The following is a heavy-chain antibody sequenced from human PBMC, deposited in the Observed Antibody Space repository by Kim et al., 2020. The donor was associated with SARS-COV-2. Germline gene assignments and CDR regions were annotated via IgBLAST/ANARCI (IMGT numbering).Heavy chain of an antibody. CDR1: GFTFSSYA. CDR3: AKSDRITMIVVVTMIDY. V-gene: IGHV3-23*01. CDR2: ISGSGGST. Sequence: GGYLRLSCAASGFTFSSYAMSWVRQAPGKGLEWVSAISGSGGSTYYADSVKGRFTISRDNSKNTLYLQMNSLRAEDTAVYYCAKSDRITMIVVVTMIDYWGQGTLVTVSS. J-gene: IGHJ4*02. D-gene: IGHD3-22*01.